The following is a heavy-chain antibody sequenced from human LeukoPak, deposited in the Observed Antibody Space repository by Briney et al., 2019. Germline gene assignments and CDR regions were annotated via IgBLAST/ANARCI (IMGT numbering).Heavy chain of an antibody. J-gene: IGHJ4*02. CDR2: IYYSGST. D-gene: IGHD6-13*01. Sequence: SETLSLTCTVSGSSISSGGYYWSWIRQHPGKGLEWIGYIYYSGSTYYNPSLKSRVTISVDTSKNQFSLKLSSVTAADTAVYYCARGSDSSSWYADPEGLHYWGQGTLVTVSS. CDR1: GSSISSGGYY. CDR3: ARGSDSSSWYADPEGLHY. V-gene: IGHV4-31*03.